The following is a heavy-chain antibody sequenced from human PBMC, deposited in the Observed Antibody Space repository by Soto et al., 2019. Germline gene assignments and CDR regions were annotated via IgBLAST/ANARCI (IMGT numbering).Heavy chain of an antibody. CDR1: GFTFSSYW. Sequence: GGSLRLSCAASGFTFSSYWMSWVRQAPGKGLEWVANIKQDGSEKYYVDSVKGRFTISRDNAKNSLYLQMNSLRAEDTAVYYCARATSSPVAAAGTGYWIDIWGQGTMVTVSS. D-gene: IGHD6-13*01. CDR2: IKQDGSEK. CDR3: ARATSSPVAAAGTGYWIDI. J-gene: IGHJ3*02. V-gene: IGHV3-7*01.